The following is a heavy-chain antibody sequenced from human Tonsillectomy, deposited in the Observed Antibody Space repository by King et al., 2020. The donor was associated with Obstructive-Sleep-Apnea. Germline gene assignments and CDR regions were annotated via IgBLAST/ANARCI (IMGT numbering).Heavy chain of an antibody. CDR2: ISWNSCSI. J-gene: IGHJ4*02. Sequence: VQLVESGGGLVQPGRSLRLSCAASGFTFDDYAMHWVRQAPGKGLEWVSGISWNSCSIGYADSVKGRFTISRDNAKNSLYLQMNSLRAEDTALYYCAKDHYYGSGSYFPADYWGQGTLVTVSS. CDR3: AKDHYYGSGSYFPADY. CDR1: GFTFDDYA. D-gene: IGHD3-10*01. V-gene: IGHV3-9*01.